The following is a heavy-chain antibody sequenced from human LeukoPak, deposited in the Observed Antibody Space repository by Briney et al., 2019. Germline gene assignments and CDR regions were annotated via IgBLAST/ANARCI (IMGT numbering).Heavy chain of an antibody. Sequence: SETLSLTCAVYGGSFSGYYWSWIRQPLGKGLEWIGEINHSGSTNYNPSLKSRVTISVDTSKNQFSLKLSSVTAADTAVYYCARGTPVAEYFQHWGQGTLVTVSS. CDR1: GGSFSGYY. CDR3: ARGTPVAEYFQH. CDR2: INHSGST. J-gene: IGHJ1*01. D-gene: IGHD6-19*01. V-gene: IGHV4-34*01.